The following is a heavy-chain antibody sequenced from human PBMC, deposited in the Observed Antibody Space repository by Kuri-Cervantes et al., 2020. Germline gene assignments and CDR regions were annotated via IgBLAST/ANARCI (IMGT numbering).Heavy chain of an antibody. V-gene: IGHV3-30-3*01. Sequence: GESLKISCAASGFTFSSYAMHWVRQAPGKGLEWVAVISYDGSNKYYTDSVKGRSTISRDNSKNTLYLQMNSLRAEDTAVYYCAREPYYDILTGYYLGYYGMDVWGQGTTVTVSS. J-gene: IGHJ6*02. CDR1: GFTFSSYA. CDR2: ISYDGSNK. D-gene: IGHD3-9*01. CDR3: AREPYYDILTGYYLGYYGMDV.